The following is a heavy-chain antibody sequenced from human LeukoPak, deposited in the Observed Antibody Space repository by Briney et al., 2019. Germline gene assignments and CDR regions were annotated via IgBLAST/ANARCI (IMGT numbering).Heavy chain of an antibody. D-gene: IGHD6-19*01. CDR2: IWYDGSNK. Sequence: GGSLRLSCAASGFTFSSYGMHWVRQAPGKGLEWVAVIWYDGSNKYYADSVRGRFTISRDNSKNTLYLQMNSLRAEDTAVYYCAKGGAGAGPSDYWGQGTLVTVSS. V-gene: IGHV3-33*06. CDR1: GFTFSSYG. CDR3: AKGGAGAGPSDY. J-gene: IGHJ4*02.